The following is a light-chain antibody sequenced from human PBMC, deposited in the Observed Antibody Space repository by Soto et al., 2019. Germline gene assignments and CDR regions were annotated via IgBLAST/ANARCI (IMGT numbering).Light chain of an antibody. Sequence: DIVMTQSPESLAVYLGEMSTINCKFSQSVLYSSNNKNYLAWYQQKPGQPPKLLIYWASTRESGVPDRFSGSGSGTDFTLTISSLQAEDVAVYYCQQYYSTPLNCGGGTKVDNK. CDR2: WAS. V-gene: IGKV4-1*01. CDR1: QSVLYSSNNKNY. CDR3: QQYYSTPLN. J-gene: IGKJ4*01.